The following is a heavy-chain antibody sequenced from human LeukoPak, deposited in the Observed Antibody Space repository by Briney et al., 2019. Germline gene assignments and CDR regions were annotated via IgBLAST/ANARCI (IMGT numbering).Heavy chain of an antibody. D-gene: IGHD6-19*01. CDR1: GFTFSRYS. Sequence: GGSLRLSCAASGFTFSRYSMNWVRQAPGKGLEWVSSISSSSSYIYYAGSLKGRFTISRDNARNSLYLQMNSLRAEDTAVYYCAKGVLGQWLVDAFDIWGQGTMVTVSS. CDR3: AKGVLGQWLVDAFDI. J-gene: IGHJ3*02. V-gene: IGHV3-21*01. CDR2: ISSSSSYI.